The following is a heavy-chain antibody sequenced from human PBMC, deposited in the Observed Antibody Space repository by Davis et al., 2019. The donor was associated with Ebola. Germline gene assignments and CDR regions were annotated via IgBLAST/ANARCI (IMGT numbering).Heavy chain of an antibody. Sequence: SVKVSCKASGGTFSSYAISWVRQAPGQGLEWMGGIIPIFGTANYAQKFQGRVTIPADESTSTAYMELSSLRSEDTAVYYCARDSHLGVAPTYMDVWGKGTTVTVSS. D-gene: IGHD5-24*01. CDR2: IIPIFGTA. V-gene: IGHV1-69*13. J-gene: IGHJ6*03. CDR3: ARDSHLGVAPTYMDV. CDR1: GGTFSSYA.